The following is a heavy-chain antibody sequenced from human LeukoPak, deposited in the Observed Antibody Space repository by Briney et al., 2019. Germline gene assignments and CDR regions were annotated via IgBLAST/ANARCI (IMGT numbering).Heavy chain of an antibody. CDR2: INVYNGNT. Sequence: GASVKVSCKASGYTFTSYGISWVRQVPGQGLEWMGWINVYNGNTNYAQKLQGRVTMTTDTSTSTAYMELSSLRSEDTAVYYCATDQRKKNKWLRLLDYWGQGTLVTVSS. V-gene: IGHV1-18*01. J-gene: IGHJ4*02. CDR3: ATDQRKKNKWLRLLDY. CDR1: GYTFTSYG. D-gene: IGHD5-12*01.